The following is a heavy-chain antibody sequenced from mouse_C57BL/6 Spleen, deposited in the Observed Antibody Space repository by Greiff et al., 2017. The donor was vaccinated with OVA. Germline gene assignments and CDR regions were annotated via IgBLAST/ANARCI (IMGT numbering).Heavy chain of an antibody. CDR1: GYTFTDYE. CDR3: TRTDGSSWFAY. D-gene: IGHD1-1*01. CDR2: IDPETGGT. V-gene: IGHV1-15*01. J-gene: IGHJ3*01. Sequence: VQLQQSGAELVRPGASVTLSCKASGYTFTDYEMHWVKQTPVHGLAWIGAIDPETGGTAYNQKFKGKAILTADKSSSTAYMELRSLTSEDSAVYYCTRTDGSSWFAYWGQGTLVTVSA.